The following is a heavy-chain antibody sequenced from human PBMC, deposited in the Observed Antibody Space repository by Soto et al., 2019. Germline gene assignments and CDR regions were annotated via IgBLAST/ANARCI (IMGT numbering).Heavy chain of an antibody. V-gene: IGHV5-10-1*01. CDR1: GYSFTSYW. D-gene: IGHD2-21*02. Sequence: GESLKISFKGSGYSFTSYWISWVRQMPVKGLEWMGRIDPSDSYTNYSPSFQGHVTISADKSISTAYLQWSSLKASDNAMYYCARLGQSFSNTVVTIWGQGTLVTVSS. CDR3: ARLGQSFSNTVVTI. CDR2: IDPSDSYT. J-gene: IGHJ4*02.